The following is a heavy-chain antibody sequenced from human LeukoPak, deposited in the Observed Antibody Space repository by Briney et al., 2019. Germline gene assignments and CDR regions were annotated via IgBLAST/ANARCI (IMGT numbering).Heavy chain of an antibody. Sequence: GGSLRLSCAASGFTFSTYSMTWVRQAPGKGLEWVSSISSGGDYVYYSDSVKGRFTISRDDAKNSLHLQMNSLRAEDTAVYYCARAPSAVVVHYWGHGTLVTVSS. CDR1: GFTFSTYS. CDR2: ISSGGDYV. V-gene: IGHV3-21*01. D-gene: IGHD2-21*01. J-gene: IGHJ4*01. CDR3: ARAPSAVVVHY.